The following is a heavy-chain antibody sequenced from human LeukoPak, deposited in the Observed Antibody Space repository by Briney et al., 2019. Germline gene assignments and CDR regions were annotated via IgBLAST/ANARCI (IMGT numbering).Heavy chain of an antibody. V-gene: IGHV3-48*02. J-gene: IGHJ4*02. CDR2: ITGDSSTI. CDR3: ARDRSGSYLVPIDY. Sequence: GGSLRLSCAASGFIFSTSSLNWVRQAPGKGLEWISYITGDSSTIYYTDSVKGRFTISRDNAKSSLYLQMNSLRDEDTAVYYCARDRSGSYLVPIDYWGQGALVTVSS. D-gene: IGHD1-26*01. CDR1: GFIFSTSS.